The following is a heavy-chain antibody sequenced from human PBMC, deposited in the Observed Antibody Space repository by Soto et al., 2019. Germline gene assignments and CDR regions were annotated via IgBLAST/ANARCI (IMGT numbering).Heavy chain of an antibody. J-gene: IGHJ3*02. D-gene: IGHD2-2*02. CDR2: IYYSGST. CDR3: ARPPVDVVPAAINDAFDI. Sequence: PSETLSLTCTVSGGSISSGGYYWSWIRQHPGKGLEWIGYIYYSGSTYYNPSLKSRVTISVDTSKNQFSLKLSSVTAADTAVYYCARPPVDVVPAAINDAFDIWGQGTMVTVSS. V-gene: IGHV4-31*03. CDR1: GGSISSGGYY.